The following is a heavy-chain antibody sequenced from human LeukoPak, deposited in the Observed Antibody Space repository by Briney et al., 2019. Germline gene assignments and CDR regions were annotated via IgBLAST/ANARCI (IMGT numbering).Heavy chain of an antibody. CDR2: IDHSGGT. CDR3: ARMRGGGIGYSNYMDV. D-gene: IGHD2-15*01. J-gene: IGHJ6*03. Sequence: SETLSLTCAVFGGSFSDYFWSWIRQPPGKGLEWNGEIDHSGGTNYNPSLKSRVAISVDTSKNQFSLKLTSVTAADAAVYYCARMRGGGIGYSNYMDVRGKGTTVIVSS. CDR1: GGSFSDYF. V-gene: IGHV4-34*01.